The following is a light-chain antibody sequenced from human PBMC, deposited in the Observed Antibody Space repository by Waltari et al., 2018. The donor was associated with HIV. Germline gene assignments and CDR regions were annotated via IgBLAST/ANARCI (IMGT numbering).Light chain of an antibody. CDR1: TSDARAYNY. J-gene: IGLJ2*01. CDR2: DVS. CDR3: SSYTSSSTVV. V-gene: IGLV2-14*03. Sequence: QSALTTPASVAGSPGQSLTISCTGPTSDARAYNYVYWFQLHPGKPPKLMIYDVSNRPAGVSDRFSGSKSANTASLTISGLQAEDEAHYYCSSYTSSSTVVFGRGTKLTVL.